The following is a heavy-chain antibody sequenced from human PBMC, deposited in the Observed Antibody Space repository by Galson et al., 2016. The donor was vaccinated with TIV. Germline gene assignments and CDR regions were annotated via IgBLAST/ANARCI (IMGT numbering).Heavy chain of an antibody. CDR3: ARQNDYLYYFDY. V-gene: IGHV3-53*05. CDR2: IYTNGRT. J-gene: IGHJ4*02. Sequence: SLRLSCAASGVIVSNNYMSWVRQAPGKGLEWISVIYTNGRTFYADSVKGRFTISRDNSKNTLYLQMNSLRPEDTALYYCARQNDYLYYFDYWGQGTLVTVSS. CDR1: GVIVSNNY. D-gene: IGHD4/OR15-4a*01.